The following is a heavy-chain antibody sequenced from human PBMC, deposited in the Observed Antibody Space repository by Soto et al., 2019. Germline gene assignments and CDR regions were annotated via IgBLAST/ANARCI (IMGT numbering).Heavy chain of an antibody. V-gene: IGHV4-38-2*02. J-gene: IGHJ6*02. Sequence: NPSETLSLTCAVSGYSISSGYYWGWIRQPPGKGLEWIGSIYHSGSTYYNPSLKSRVTISVDTSKNQFSLKLSSVTAEDTAVYYCARDTFEYYYGMDVWGQGTTVTVSS. CDR1: GYSISSGYY. CDR2: IYHSGST. CDR3: ARDTFEYYYGMDV.